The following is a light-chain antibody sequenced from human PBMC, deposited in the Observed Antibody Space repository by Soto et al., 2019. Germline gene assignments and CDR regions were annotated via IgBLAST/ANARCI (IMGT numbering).Light chain of an antibody. CDR1: QSVSSY. CDR2: GAS. Sequence: ETALMQSPDTLSLSPGERATLSCRASQSVSSYVAWYQQKPGQAPRLLIYGASSRATGIPDRFSGSGSGTDFTLAISRLAPGDSEVYFCQQRDTSPWTFGQGTKVDIK. J-gene: IGKJ1*01. V-gene: IGKV3-20*01. CDR3: QQRDTSPWT.